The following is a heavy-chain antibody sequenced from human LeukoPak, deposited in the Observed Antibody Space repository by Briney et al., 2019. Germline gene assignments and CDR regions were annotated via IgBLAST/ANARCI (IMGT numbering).Heavy chain of an antibody. CDR1: GFTFSSYW. J-gene: IGHJ5*02. CDR2: INSDGSST. D-gene: IGHD3-10*01. V-gene: IGHV3-74*01. Sequence: GGSLRLSCAASGFTFSSYWMHWVHQAPGKGLVWVSRINSDGSSTSYADSVKGRFTISRDNAKNTLYLQMNSLRAEDTAVYYCASRIPGSGSYYFNWFDPWGQGTLVTVSS. CDR3: ASRIPGSGSYYFNWFDP.